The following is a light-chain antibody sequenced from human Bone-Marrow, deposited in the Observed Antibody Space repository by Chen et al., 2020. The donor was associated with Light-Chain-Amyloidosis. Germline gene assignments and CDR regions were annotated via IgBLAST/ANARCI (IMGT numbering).Light chain of an antibody. Sequence: EIVLTQSPATLSLSPGERATLSCRASQSVSTYLAWYQQKPGQAPRLLIYDASIRATGIPASFSGSGSGTDFTLTISSLEPEDFAVYYCQQRSSWYTFGQGTKLEIK. CDR2: DAS. J-gene: IGKJ2*01. CDR1: QSVSTY. V-gene: IGKV3-11*01. CDR3: QQRSSWYT.